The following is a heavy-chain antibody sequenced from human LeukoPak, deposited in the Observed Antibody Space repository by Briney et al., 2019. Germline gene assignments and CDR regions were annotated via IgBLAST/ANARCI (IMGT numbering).Heavy chain of an antibody. V-gene: IGHV1-18*01. J-gene: IGHJ6*02. CDR2: ISAYNGNT. CDR1: GYTFTTYG. Sequence: VASVKVSCKACGYTFTTYGISWVRQAPGQGLEWLGWISAYNGNTNYAQKLQGRVTMTTDTSTSTADMELRSLRSDDTAVYYCARSATNRDISASGSDYYYYGMDVWGQGTTVTVSS. D-gene: IGHD3-10*01. CDR3: ARSATNRDISASGSDYYYYGMDV.